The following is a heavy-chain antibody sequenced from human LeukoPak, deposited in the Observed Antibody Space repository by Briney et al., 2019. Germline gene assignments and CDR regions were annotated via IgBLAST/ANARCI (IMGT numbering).Heavy chain of an antibody. CDR3: AKGSTGWYLLDY. V-gene: IGHV3-23*01. Sequence: GGPLRLSCAASGFSVSSNYMSWVRQAPGKGLEWVSTISGSGGSTFYAESVKGRFTISRDNSKNTLYVQMNSLRAEDTAVYFCAKGSTGWYLLDYWGQGTLVTVSS. CDR2: ISGSGGST. CDR1: GFSVSSNY. D-gene: IGHD6-19*01. J-gene: IGHJ4*02.